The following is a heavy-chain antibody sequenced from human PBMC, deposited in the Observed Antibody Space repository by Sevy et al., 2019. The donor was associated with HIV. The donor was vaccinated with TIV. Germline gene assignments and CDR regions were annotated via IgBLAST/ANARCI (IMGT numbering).Heavy chain of an antibody. CDR3: ARASRIAVAGNLLSYYYYYGMDV. D-gene: IGHD6-19*01. CDR1: GFTFSSYA. Sequence: GGSLRLSCAASGFTFSSYAMHWVRQAPGKGLEWVAVISYDGSNKYYADSVKGRFTISRDNSKNTRYRQMNSLRAEDTAVYYCARASRIAVAGNLLSYYYYYGMDVWGQGTTVTVSS. J-gene: IGHJ6*02. CDR2: ISYDGSNK. V-gene: IGHV3-30-3*01.